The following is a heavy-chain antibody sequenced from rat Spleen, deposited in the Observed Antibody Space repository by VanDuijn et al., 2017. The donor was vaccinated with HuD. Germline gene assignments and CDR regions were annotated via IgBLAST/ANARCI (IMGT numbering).Heavy chain of an antibody. CDR2: INYDGSST. CDR3: ANAEFGVGWFAY. J-gene: IGHJ3*01. V-gene: IGHV5-29*01. CDR1: GFIFSDHY. D-gene: IGHD4-3*01. Sequence: EVQLVESDGDIVRPGRSLKLSCAASGFIFSDHYVAWVRQAPMKGLEWVATINYDGSSTFYRDSVRDRFTISRDNAKSTLYLQMDSLKSEDTATYYCANAEFGVGWFAYWGQGTLVTVSS.